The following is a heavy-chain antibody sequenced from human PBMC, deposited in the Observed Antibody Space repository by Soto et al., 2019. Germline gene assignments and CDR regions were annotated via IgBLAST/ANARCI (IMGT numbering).Heavy chain of an antibody. V-gene: IGHV1-69*12. CDR2: IIPIFGTA. Sequence: QVQLVQSGAEVKKPGSSVKVSCKASGGTFSSYAISWVRQAPGQGLEWMGGIIPIFGTANYAQKFQGRVTITADESTSTAYMELSSLRSEDTAVYYCARVVGEEPPYYYGMAVWGQGTTVTVSS. D-gene: IGHD3-10*01. J-gene: IGHJ6*02. CDR1: GGTFSSYA. CDR3: ARVVGEEPPYYYGMAV.